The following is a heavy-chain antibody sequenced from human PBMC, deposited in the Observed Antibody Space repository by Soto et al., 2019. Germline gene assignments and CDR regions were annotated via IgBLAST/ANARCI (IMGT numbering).Heavy chain of an antibody. CDR2: IYYSGST. D-gene: IGHD3-22*01. Sequence: SETLSLTCTVSGGSISSSSYYWGWIRQPPGKGLEWIGSIYYSGSTYYNPSLKSRVTISVDTSKNQFSLKLSSVTAADTAVYYCARQYYYDSSGYYSWFDPWGQGTLVTVSS. V-gene: IGHV4-39*01. CDR1: GGSISSSSYY. CDR3: ARQYYYDSSGYYSWFDP. J-gene: IGHJ5*02.